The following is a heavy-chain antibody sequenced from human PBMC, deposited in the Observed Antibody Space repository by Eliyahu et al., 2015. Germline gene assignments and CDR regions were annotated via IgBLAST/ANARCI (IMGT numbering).Heavy chain of an antibody. J-gene: IGHJ3*02. V-gene: IGHV4-59*01. D-gene: IGHD1-14*01. CDR1: GXSSXXSY. Sequence: QVQLQESGPGLGTPSETLSXTCTVSGXSSXXSYWSWIRQPPGKGLEWVGYIYYXGTTNYNPSLKSRLTISVDTSNNQFSLNLRSVTAADTAVYYCARDVEGSFGYSGTTIPGYAFDIWGQGTMVSVSS. CDR3: ARDVEGSFGYSGTTIPGYAFDI. CDR2: IYYXGTT.